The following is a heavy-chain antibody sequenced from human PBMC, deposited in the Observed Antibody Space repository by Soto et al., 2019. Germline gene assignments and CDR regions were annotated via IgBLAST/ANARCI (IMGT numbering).Heavy chain of an antibody. V-gene: IGHV3-53*01. Sequence: GSLRLSCAASGFTVSSNYMSWVRQAPGKGLEWVSVIYSGGSTYYADSVKGRFTISRDNSKNTLYLQMNSLRAEDTAVYYCARGERQQQRDYWGQGTLVTVSS. J-gene: IGHJ4*02. D-gene: IGHD6-13*01. CDR3: ARGERQQQRDY. CDR1: GFTVSSNY. CDR2: IYSGGST.